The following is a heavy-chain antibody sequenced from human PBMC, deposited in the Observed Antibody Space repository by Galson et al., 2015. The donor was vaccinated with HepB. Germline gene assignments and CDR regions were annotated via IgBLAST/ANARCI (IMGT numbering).Heavy chain of an antibody. V-gene: IGHV5-51*01. CDR3: ARLHAARGAITSTPFAY. D-gene: IGHD3-10*01. CDR1: GFGFTSYW. Sequence: QSGAAVKKPGESLNISCKGSGFGFTSYWIGWVRQMPGKGLEWMGIIYPGDSDTRYSPSFQGQVTLSDDKSISTAYLQWTSLKASDTAVYYCARLHAARGAITSTPFAYWGHGTLVTVSS. CDR2: IYPGDSDT. J-gene: IGHJ4*01.